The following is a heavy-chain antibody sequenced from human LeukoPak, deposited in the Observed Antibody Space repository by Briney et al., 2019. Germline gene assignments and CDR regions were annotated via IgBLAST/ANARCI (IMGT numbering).Heavy chain of an antibody. Sequence: SVKVSCKASGGTFSSYAISWVRQAPGQGLEWMGGIIPIFGTANYAQKFQGRVTITADKSTSTAYMELSSLRSEDTAVYYCARRRITIFGVVTYYFDYWGQGTLVTVSS. CDR2: IIPIFGTA. D-gene: IGHD3-3*01. J-gene: IGHJ4*02. CDR3: ARRRITIFGVVTYYFDY. V-gene: IGHV1-69*06. CDR1: GGTFSSYA.